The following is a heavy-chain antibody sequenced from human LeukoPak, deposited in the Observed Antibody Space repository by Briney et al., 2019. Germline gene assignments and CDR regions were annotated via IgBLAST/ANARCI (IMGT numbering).Heavy chain of an antibody. CDR1: GYTFTGFY. Sequence: GASVKVSCKASGYTFTGFYMHWVRQAPGQGLEWMGWIHPNGGNTVYAQNFKDRVTMTRDTSISTTYMELSRLTPDDTAFYSGARDSGTNVKPAADAWAQGTLVISSS. V-gene: IGHV1-2*02. CDR3: ARDSGTNVKPAADA. D-gene: IGHD2-2*01. CDR2: IHPNGGNT. J-gene: IGHJ5*02.